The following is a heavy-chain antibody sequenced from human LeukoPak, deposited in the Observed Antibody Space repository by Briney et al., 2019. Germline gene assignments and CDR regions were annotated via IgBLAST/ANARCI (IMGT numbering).Heavy chain of an antibody. Sequence: SETLSLTCTVSGGSISSYYWTWIRQPPGKGLEWIGYIYYSGSTNYNPSLESRVTISVDTSKNQFSLKLSSVTAADTAVYYCARGQGYYYDSSGYYSFTEFDYWGQGALVTVSS. CDR3: ARGQGYYYDSSGYYSFTEFDY. V-gene: IGHV4-59*01. CDR1: GGSISSYY. D-gene: IGHD3-22*01. CDR2: IYYSGST. J-gene: IGHJ4*02.